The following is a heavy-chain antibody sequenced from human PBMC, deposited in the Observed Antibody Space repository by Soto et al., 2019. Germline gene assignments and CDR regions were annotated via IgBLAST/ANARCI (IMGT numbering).Heavy chain of an antibody. J-gene: IGHJ6*03. D-gene: IGHD5-12*01. CDR1: RYTFTSYY. Sequence: GASVKVSCKASRYTFTSYYINWVRQATGQGLEWMGWMNPNSGNTGYAQKFQGRVIMTRNTSISTAYMELSSLRSEDTAVYYCARGVDSGYDKYYYYYYYMDVWGEGTTVTVSS. CDR3: ARGVDSGYDKYYYYYYYMDV. CDR2: MNPNSGNT. V-gene: IGHV1-8*01.